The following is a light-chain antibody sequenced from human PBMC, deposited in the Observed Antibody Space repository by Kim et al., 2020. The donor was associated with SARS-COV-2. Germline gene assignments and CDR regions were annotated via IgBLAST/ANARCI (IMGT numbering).Light chain of an antibody. Sequence: EIVLTQSPGTLSLSPGERATLSCRASQSVDTTSLAWYQQNPGRAPRLLIYGTSIRATGIPDRFSGSGSGTDFTLTISRLEREDVAVYFCQQYGSSPLTFGGGTKVEI. CDR1: QSVDTTS. CDR2: GTS. CDR3: QQYGSSPLT. V-gene: IGKV3-20*01. J-gene: IGKJ4*01.